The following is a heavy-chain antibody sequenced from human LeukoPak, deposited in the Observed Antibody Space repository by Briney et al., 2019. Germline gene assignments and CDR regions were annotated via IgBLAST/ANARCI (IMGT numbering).Heavy chain of an antibody. CDR3: ARVRPRRDIVVVPAAYYYYYMDV. CDR1: GGSFSGYY. CDR2: INHSGST. V-gene: IGHV4-34*01. J-gene: IGHJ6*03. Sequence: SETLSLTCAVYGGSFSGYYWSWIRQPPGKGLEWIGEINHSGSTNYNPSLKSRVTISVDTSKNQFSLKLSSVTAADTAVYYCARVRPRRDIVVVPAAYYYYYMDVWGKGTTVTISS. D-gene: IGHD2-2*01.